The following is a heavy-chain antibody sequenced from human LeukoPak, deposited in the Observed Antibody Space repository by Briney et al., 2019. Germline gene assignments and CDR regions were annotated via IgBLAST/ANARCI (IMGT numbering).Heavy chain of an antibody. CDR2: IYPGDSDT. Sequence: GESLKTSCKGSGYSFTSYWIGWVRQMPGKGLEWMGIIYPGDSDTRYSPSFQGQVTISADKSISTAYLQWSSLKASDTAMYYCARLGPNYDFWSGYYAPFDYWGQGTLVTVSS. J-gene: IGHJ4*02. CDR1: GYSFTSYW. D-gene: IGHD3-3*01. V-gene: IGHV5-51*01. CDR3: ARLGPNYDFWSGYYAPFDY.